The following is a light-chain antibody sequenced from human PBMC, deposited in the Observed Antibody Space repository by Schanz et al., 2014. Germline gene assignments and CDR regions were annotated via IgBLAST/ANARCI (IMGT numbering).Light chain of an antibody. J-gene: IGKJ1*01. Sequence: EIVLTQSPGTLSLSPGERATLSCRASQNISSNLAWYQQKPGQPPRLLIYGASSRAAGVPDRFSGSGSGTDFTLTISRLEPEDFAVYYCQQFGNSLWTFGQGTKVEMK. CDR3: QQFGNSLWT. V-gene: IGKV3-20*01. CDR1: QNISSN. CDR2: GAS.